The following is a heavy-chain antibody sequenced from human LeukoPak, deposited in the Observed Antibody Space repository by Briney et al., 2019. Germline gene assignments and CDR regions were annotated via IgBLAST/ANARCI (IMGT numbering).Heavy chain of an antibody. J-gene: IGHJ4*02. CDR1: GGSISSSSYY. Sequence: PSETLSLTCTVSGGSISSSSYYWGWIRQPPGKGLEWIGSIYYSGSTYYNQSLKSRVTISVDTSKNQFSLKLSSVTAADTAVYYCARIKLAVAGTSPFDYWGQGTLVTVSS. V-gene: IGHV4-39*01. CDR3: ARIKLAVAGTSPFDY. D-gene: IGHD6-19*01. CDR2: IYYSGST.